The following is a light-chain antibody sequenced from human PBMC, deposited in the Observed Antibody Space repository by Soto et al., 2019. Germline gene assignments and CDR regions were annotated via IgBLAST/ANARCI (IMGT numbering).Light chain of an antibody. Sequence: EIVLMQSPGTLSLSPGERATLSCRASQSLSSSYLAWYQQKPGQAPRLLIFGASSRATGIPDRFSGSGSGTDFTLTISRLEPEDFAVYYCQQYGSSPKFGQGTKVDIK. V-gene: IGKV3-20*01. CDR1: QSLSSSY. CDR2: GAS. CDR3: QQYGSSPK. J-gene: IGKJ1*01.